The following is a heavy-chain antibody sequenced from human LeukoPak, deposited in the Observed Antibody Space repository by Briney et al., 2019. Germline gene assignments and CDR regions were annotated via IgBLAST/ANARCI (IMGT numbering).Heavy chain of an antibody. CDR3: AREGDSGSRFDY. CDR1: GFTFSSYA. D-gene: IGHD1-26*01. CDR2: ISYDGSNK. V-gene: IGHV3-30-3*01. Sequence: GGSLRLSCAASGFTFSSYAMHWVRQAPGKGLEWVAVISYDGSNKYYADSVKGRFTISRDNSKNTLYLQMNSLRAEDTAVYYCAREGDSGSRFDYWGQGTLVTVSS. J-gene: IGHJ4*02.